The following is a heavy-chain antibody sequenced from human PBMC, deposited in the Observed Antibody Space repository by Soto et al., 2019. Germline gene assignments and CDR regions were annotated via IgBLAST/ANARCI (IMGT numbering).Heavy chain of an antibody. Sequence: PSETLSLTGAVSGGSISSSNWWSWVRQPPGKGLEWIGEIYHSGSTNYNQSLKSRGTISVDTSKNQFSLKLSSVTAADTAVYYCARDTYYDFWIGYLTYYFDYWGQGTLVTVSS. CDR2: IYHSGST. J-gene: IGHJ4*02. D-gene: IGHD3-3*01. V-gene: IGHV4-4*02. CDR1: GGSISSSNW. CDR3: ARDTYYDFWIGYLTYYFDY.